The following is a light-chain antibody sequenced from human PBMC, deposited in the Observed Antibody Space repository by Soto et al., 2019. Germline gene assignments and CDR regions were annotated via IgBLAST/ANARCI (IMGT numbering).Light chain of an antibody. Sequence: QSVLTQPASVSGSPGQSITISCTGTSGDVGGYNFVSWYQQHPGKAPKLIIYEVSNRPSGVSNRFSGSQSGNSASLTISGLQPEDEADYYCSSYTNTSPLVLFGGGTKLTVL. CDR3: SSYTNTSPLVL. CDR1: SGDVGGYNF. J-gene: IGLJ2*01. CDR2: EVS. V-gene: IGLV2-14*01.